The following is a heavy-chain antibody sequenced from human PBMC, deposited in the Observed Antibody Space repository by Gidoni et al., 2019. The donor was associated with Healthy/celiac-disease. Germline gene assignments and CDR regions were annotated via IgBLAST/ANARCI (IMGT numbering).Heavy chain of an antibody. V-gene: IGHV1-69*01. CDR3: AREVNYYDSSGQFDY. Sequence: QVQLVQSGAEVKKPGSSVKVACTSSGGTFSSYAISWVRQAPGQGLEWMGGLIPIFGTANYAKKFQGRVTITADESTSTAYMELSSLRSEDTAVYYCAREVNYYDSSGQFDYWGQGTLVTVSS. J-gene: IGHJ4*02. CDR1: GGTFSSYA. CDR2: LIPIFGTA. D-gene: IGHD3-22*01.